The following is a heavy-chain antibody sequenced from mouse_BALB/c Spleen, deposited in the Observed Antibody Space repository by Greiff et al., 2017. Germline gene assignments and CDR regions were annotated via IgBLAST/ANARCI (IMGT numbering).Heavy chain of an antibody. CDR1: GFTFSSYA. CDR3: ARGNYDE. D-gene: IGHD2-1*01. Sequence: EVLLVESGGGLVKPGGSLKLSCAASGFTFSSYAMSWVRQTPEKRLEWVASISSGCSTYYPDSVKGRFTIVIDNARNILYLQMSSLRSEDTAMYYCARGNYDEGGQGTTLTVSS. J-gene: IGHJ2*01. CDR2: ISSGCST. V-gene: IGHV5-6-5*01.